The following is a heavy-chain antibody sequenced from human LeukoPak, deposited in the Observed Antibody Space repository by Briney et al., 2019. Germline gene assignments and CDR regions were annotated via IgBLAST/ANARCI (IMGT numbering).Heavy chain of an antibody. D-gene: IGHD3-9*01. CDR1: GFTFSNYA. CDR3: AKWGDYDILTGYYDSDY. CDR2: VVGSGSST. J-gene: IGHJ4*02. V-gene: IGHV3-23*01. Sequence: PGASPRLSCAASGFTFSNYAMSWVRQAPGKGLEWVSAVVGSGSSTYYADSVKGRFTISRDNSKNTLYLQLNRLRAEDTAVYYCAKWGDYDILTGYYDSDYWGQGTLVTVSS.